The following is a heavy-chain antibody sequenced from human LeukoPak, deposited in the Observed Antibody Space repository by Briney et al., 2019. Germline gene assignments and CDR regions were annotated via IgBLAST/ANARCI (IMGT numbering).Heavy chain of an antibody. Sequence: SETLSLTCTVSGGSISSGDYYWSWIRQPPGKGLEWIGYIYYSGSTYYNPTLKSRVTISVDTSKNQFSLKLSSVTAADTAVYYCATGYSSSPGHYWGQGTLVTVSS. CDR1: GGSISSGDYY. J-gene: IGHJ4*02. CDR2: IYYSGST. CDR3: ATGYSSSPGHY. D-gene: IGHD6-13*01. V-gene: IGHV4-30-4*08.